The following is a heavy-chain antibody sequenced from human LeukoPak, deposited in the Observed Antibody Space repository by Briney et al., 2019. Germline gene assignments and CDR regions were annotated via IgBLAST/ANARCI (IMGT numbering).Heavy chain of an antibody. D-gene: IGHD2-21*02. CDR3: ARAPYGGDYNGPRGTFDY. Sequence: PSETLSLTCTVSGGSISSGSYSWNWIRQPAGKGLEWIGRIYTSGSTNYNPSLKSRVTISVDTSKNHFSLNLSSVTAADTAVYYCARAPYGGDYNGPRGTFDYWGQGTPVTVSS. CDR2: IYTSGST. V-gene: IGHV4-61*02. CDR1: GGSISSGSYS. J-gene: IGHJ4*02.